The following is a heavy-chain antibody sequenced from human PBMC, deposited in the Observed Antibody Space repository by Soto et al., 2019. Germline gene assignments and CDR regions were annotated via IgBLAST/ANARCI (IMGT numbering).Heavy chain of an antibody. CDR1: GGSFSGYY. J-gene: IGHJ5*02. CDR2: INHSGST. Sequence: SETLSLTCAVYGGSFSGYYWSWIRQPPGKGLEWIGEINHSGSTNYNPSLKSRVTISVDTSKNQFSLKLSSVTAADTAVYYCARGVVPAAYSMRPRFRTRFDPWGQGTLVTVSS. CDR3: ARGVVPAAYSMRPRFRTRFDP. V-gene: IGHV4-34*01. D-gene: IGHD2-2*01.